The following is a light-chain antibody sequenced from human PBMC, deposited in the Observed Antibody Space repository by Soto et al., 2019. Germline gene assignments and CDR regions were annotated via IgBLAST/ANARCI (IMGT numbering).Light chain of an antibody. CDR1: TSNVGGNT. CDR2: ANN. J-gene: IGLJ1*01. V-gene: IGLV1-44*01. CDR3: AAWDDNLNGLV. Sequence: QSVLTQPPSASGAPGQTVTVSCSGGTSNVGGNTVHWYQHVPGAAPKLLIYANNQRPSGVPDRISGSKSGASASLAISGLQSEDEAEYSCAAWDDNLNGLVFGSGTKVTVL.